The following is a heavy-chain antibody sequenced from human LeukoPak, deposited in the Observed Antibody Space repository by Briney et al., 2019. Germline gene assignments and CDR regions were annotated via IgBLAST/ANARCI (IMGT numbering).Heavy chain of an antibody. J-gene: IGHJ4*02. Sequence: GGSLRLSCAASGFTFSDYYMSWIRQAPGKGLEWVSCISSSGSTIYYADSVKGRFTISRDNAKNSLYLQMNSLRADDTAVYYCARDMGVLLFDYWGQGTLVTVSS. D-gene: IGHD1-26*01. CDR2: ISSSGSTI. CDR3: ARDMGVLLFDY. V-gene: IGHV3-11*04. CDR1: GFTFSDYY.